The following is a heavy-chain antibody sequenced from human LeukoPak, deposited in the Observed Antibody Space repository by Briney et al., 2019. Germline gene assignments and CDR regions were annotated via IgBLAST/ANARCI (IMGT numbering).Heavy chain of an antibody. Sequence: GGSLRLSCAASGFTVSSNYMSWVRQAPGKGLEWVSVIYSGGSTYYADSVKGRFTISRDNSKNTLYLQMNNLRAEDTAVYYCARETLIAVPTSPFYGMDVWGQGTTVTVSS. CDR2: IYSGGST. J-gene: IGHJ6*02. CDR1: GFTVSSNY. D-gene: IGHD6-19*01. CDR3: ARETLIAVPTSPFYGMDV. V-gene: IGHV3-66*02.